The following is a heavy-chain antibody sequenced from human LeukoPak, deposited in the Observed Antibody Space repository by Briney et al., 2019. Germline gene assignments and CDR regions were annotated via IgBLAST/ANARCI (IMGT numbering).Heavy chain of an antibody. CDR2: ISSSSSTI. D-gene: IGHD3-22*01. J-gene: IGHJ4*02. CDR1: GFTFSSYS. V-gene: IGHV3-48*04. CDR3: ARLYYYDSTDC. Sequence: PGGSLRLSCAASGFTFSSYSMNWVRQAPGKGLEWVSYISSSSSTIYYADSVKGRFTISRDNAKNSLYLQMNSLRAEDTAVYYCARLYYYDSTDCWGQGTLVTVSS.